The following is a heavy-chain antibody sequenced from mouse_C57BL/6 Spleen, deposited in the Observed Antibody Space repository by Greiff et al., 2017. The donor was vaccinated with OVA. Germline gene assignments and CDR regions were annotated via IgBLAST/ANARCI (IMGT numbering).Heavy chain of an antibody. J-gene: IGHJ1*03. CDR1: GYTFTSYW. CDR2: IDPSDSYT. CDR3: ARSWMGGYWYFDV. Sequence: VQLQQPGAELVRPGTSVKLSCKASGYTFTSYWMHWVKQRPGQGLEWIGVIDPSDSYTNYNQKFKGKATLTVDTSSSTAYMQLSSLTSEDSAVYYCARSWMGGYWYFDVWGTGTTVTVSS. V-gene: IGHV1-59*01. D-gene: IGHD2-3*01.